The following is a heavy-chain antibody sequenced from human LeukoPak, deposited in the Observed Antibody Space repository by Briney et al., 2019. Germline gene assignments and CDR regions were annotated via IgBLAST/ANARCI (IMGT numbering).Heavy chain of an antibody. CDR1: GFTFSSYE. J-gene: IGHJ4*02. V-gene: IGHV3-48*03. CDR2: ICTSGNLI. CDR3: ATVSDY. Sequence: GGSLRLSCAASGFTFSSYEMNWVRPAAGKGLEWVSYICTSGNLIYYADSVKGRFTISRDNAKKSLYLQLNSLRAEDTALYYCATVSDYWGQGTLVTVSS.